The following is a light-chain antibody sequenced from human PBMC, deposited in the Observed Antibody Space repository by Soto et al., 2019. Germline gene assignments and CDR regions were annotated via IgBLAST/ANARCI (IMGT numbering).Light chain of an antibody. CDR3: QQYNNGPPIT. CDR1: QSVSNN. J-gene: IGKJ5*01. CDR2: YAS. Sequence: EIMMTQSPATLSVSPGERATLSCRASQSVSNNLAWYQQKPGQAPRLLIYYASTRATGIPARFSGSGSGTEFTLTISSLQSEDVALYYCQQYNNGPPITFGQGTRLEIK. V-gene: IGKV3-15*01.